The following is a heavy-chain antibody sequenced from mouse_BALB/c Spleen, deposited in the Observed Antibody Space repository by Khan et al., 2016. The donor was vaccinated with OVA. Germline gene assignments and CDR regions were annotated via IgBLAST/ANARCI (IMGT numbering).Heavy chain of an antibody. CDR1: GFTFSNFG. CDR3: ARSGGSCDWYFDV. J-gene: IGHJ1*01. D-gene: IGHD3-1*01. CDR2: MSSGSSTI. Sequence: EVELVESGGGLVQPGGSRKLSCAASGFTFSNFGMHWVRQAPKKGLEWVAYMSSGSSTIYYVDTVKGRFTISRDNLKNILFLQMTSLRSEDTAMYYCARSGGSCDWYFDVWGAGTSVTVSS. V-gene: IGHV5-17*02.